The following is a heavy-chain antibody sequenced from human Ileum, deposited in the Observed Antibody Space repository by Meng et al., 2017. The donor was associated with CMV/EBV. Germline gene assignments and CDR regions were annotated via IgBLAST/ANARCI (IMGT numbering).Heavy chain of an antibody. Sequence: GESLKISCGVSGFTFNTYWMSLVRQAPGKGLEWVANIKEDGSEKHYVDSVKGRFTISRDNAKNSLYLQMSSMRVDDTDVYYCATRGQALANWGQGTQVTVSS. CDR1: GFTFNTYW. J-gene: IGHJ4*02. CDR3: ATRGQALAN. CDR2: IKEDGSEK. V-gene: IGHV3-7*01.